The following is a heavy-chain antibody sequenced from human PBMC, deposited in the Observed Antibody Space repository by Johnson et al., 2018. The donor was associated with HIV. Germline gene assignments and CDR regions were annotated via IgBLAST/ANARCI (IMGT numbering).Heavy chain of an antibody. D-gene: IGHD6-13*01. V-gene: IGHV3-30*18. J-gene: IGHJ3*02. CDR2: ISYDGSNK. CDR1: GFSSSRYA. CDR3: AKDMAPPSRIAAAASHAFDI. Sequence: QVQLVESGGGLVQPGGSLRLSCAASGFSSSRYAMHWIRQAPGKGLEWVAVISYDGSNKYYADSVKGRCTVSSANAKNSLYLQMNSLRAEDTALYYCAKDMAPPSRIAAAASHAFDIWGQGTMVTVSS.